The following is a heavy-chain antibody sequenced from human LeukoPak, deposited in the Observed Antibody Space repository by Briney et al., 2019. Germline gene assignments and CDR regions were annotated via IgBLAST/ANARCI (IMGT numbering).Heavy chain of an antibody. CDR1: GFTFSTYY. V-gene: IGHV3-74*01. J-gene: IGHJ3*02. CDR2: IVNDGSTT. D-gene: IGHD4-17*01. Sequence: GGSLRLSCAASGFTFSTYYMHWVRQAPGQGLVWVSRIVNDGSTTTYAGSVKGRFTISRDNAKNTLFLQMNSLRVEDTAVYYCARESSDYGDYDAFDIWGRGTMVTVSS. CDR3: ARESSDYGDYDAFDI.